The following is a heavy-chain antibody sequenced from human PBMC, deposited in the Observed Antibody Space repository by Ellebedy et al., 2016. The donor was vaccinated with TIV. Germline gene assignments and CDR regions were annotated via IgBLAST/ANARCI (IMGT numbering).Heavy chain of an antibody. CDR3: ARWVAGKFLAFDP. J-gene: IGHJ5*02. D-gene: IGHD6-19*01. CDR2: VYYSGSP. V-gene: IGHV4-39*07. Sequence: MPSETLSLTCTVSGGSIRSSIYYWAWIRQPPGKGLEWIASVYYSGSPYYSPSLKSRVTMSVDTSRNQFSLRLSSVTAADTAVYYCARWVAGKFLAFDPWGQGTLVIVSS. CDR1: GGSIRSSIYY.